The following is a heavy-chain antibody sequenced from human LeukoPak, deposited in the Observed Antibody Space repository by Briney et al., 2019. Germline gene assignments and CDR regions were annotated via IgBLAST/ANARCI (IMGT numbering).Heavy chain of an antibody. J-gene: IGHJ5*02. CDR2: IIPIFGTA. V-gene: IGHV1-69*05. D-gene: IGHD6-19*01. CDR1: GGTFSSYA. Sequence: SVKVSSKASGGTFSSYAISWVRQAPGQGLEWMGGIIPIFGTANYAQKFQGRVTFTTDESTSTAYMELSSLRSEDTAVYYCARVAREQWLVSWFDPWGQGTLVTVSS. CDR3: ARVAREQWLVSWFDP.